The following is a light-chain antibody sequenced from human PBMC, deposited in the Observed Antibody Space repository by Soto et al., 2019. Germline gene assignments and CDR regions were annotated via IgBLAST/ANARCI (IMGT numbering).Light chain of an antibody. CDR2: DVT. J-gene: IGLJ3*02. CDR3: CSYAGTYTWV. CDR1: SSDVGGYNY. V-gene: IGLV2-11*01. Sequence: QSVLTQPRSVSESPGQSVTISCTGASSDVGGYNYVSWYQHHPGKAPKLMIYDVTKRPSGVPDRFSGSKSGNTASLTISGLQAEDEADYYCCSYAGTYTWVFGGGTKLTVL.